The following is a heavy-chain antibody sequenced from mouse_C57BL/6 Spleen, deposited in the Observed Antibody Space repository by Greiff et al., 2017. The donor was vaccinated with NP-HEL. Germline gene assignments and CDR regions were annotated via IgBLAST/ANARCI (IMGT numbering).Heavy chain of an antibody. CDR1: GFPFSDYG. CDR3: ARGGLRSYWYFDV. CDR2: ISSGSSTI. V-gene: IGHV5-17*01. D-gene: IGHD2-4*01. J-gene: IGHJ1*03. Sequence: EVKLVESGGGLVKPGGSLKLSCAASGFPFSDYGMHWVRQAPEKGLEWVAYISSGSSTIYYADTVKGRFTISRDNAKNTLFLQMTSLRSEDTAMYYCARGGLRSYWYFDVWGTGTTVTVSS.